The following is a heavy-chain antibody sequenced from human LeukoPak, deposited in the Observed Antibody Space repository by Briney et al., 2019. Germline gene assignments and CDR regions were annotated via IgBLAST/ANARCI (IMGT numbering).Heavy chain of an antibody. CDR3: ARDDSSGDYYDNFDY. J-gene: IGHJ4*02. Sequence: GSLRLSCAASGFTFSSYWMHWVRQAPGKGLVWVSRINSDGSSTSYADSVKGRFTISRDNSKNTLYLQMDSLRGEDTAVYYCARDDSSGDYYDNFDYWGQGTLVTVSS. CDR2: INSDGSST. V-gene: IGHV3-74*01. CDR1: GFTFSSYW. D-gene: IGHD3-22*01.